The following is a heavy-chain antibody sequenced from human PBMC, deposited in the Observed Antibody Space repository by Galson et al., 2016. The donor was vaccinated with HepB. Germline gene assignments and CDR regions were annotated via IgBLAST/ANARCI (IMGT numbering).Heavy chain of an antibody. CDR1: GLSLSPYA. D-gene: IGHD2-21*02. Sequence: LRLSCAGSGLSLSPYAMSWGRQAPGKGLEWVSGISASGGSKTYADSVKGRFTISRDNSKNTLYLQMSSLRAEDTALYYCAKVDCGGDCKRFDYWGQGTLVTVSS. J-gene: IGHJ4*02. V-gene: IGHV3-23*01. CDR2: ISASGGSK. CDR3: AKVDCGGDCKRFDY.